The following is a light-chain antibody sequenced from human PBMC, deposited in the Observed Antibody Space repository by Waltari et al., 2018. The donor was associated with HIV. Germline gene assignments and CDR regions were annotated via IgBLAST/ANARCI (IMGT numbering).Light chain of an antibody. V-gene: IGKV3-20*01. CDR1: QSVNSNY. Sequence: EGVLNQCPATLSLSQGERATLSCRASQSVNSNYLAWYKQIPGQAPRPLIYGASTMATGIPDRFRGSASGTDFTLPTNRLQPEDSAVYYCQQYGRTCGQGTKVEL. CDR2: GAS. CDR3: QQYGRT. J-gene: IGKJ1*01.